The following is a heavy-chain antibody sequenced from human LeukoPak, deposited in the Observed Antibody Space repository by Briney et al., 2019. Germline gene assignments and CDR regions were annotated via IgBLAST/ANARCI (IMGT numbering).Heavy chain of an antibody. Sequence: PGGSLRLSCAASGFSINHYYMTWIRQTPGKGLDWVSVIYTGGSTNYGDSVKGRFTISRDNSKNTLYLQMNSLRADDTAINYCARGQSYCGADCYSDWGQGTLVTVSS. J-gene: IGHJ4*02. CDR2: IYTGGST. CDR1: GFSINHYY. D-gene: IGHD2-21*02. V-gene: IGHV3-66*01. CDR3: ARGQSYCGADCYSD.